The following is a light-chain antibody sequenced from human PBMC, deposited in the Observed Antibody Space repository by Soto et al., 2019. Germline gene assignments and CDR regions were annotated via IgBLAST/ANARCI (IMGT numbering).Light chain of an antibody. V-gene: IGLV3-21*04. J-gene: IGLJ3*02. CDR2: SDT. CDR3: QGWDSSSDHVV. CDR1: NIGDKS. Sequence: SYELTQPPSVSVAPGETARITCGGNNIGDKSVHWYQQKPGQAPVLVIYSDTDRPSGIPERFSGSTSGNTATLTISGVEAGDEADYYCQGWDSSSDHVVFGGGTKLTVL.